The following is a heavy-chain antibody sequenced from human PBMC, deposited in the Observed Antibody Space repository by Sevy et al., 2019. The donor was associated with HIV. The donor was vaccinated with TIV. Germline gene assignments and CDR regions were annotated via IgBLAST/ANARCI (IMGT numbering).Heavy chain of an antibody. CDR3: ARERSCGGACYYFDT. D-gene: IGHD2-21*02. V-gene: IGHV3-20*04. CDR1: GFVFEDYG. J-gene: IGHJ4*02. CDR2: INWNGGST. Sequence: GGSLRLSGAASGFVFEDYGMNGVRQPPGKGLDGVSGINWNGGSTGYADSVKGRFTISRDNAKNSLYLQMNSLRAEDTAIYYCARERSCGGACYYFDTWGQGALVTVSS.